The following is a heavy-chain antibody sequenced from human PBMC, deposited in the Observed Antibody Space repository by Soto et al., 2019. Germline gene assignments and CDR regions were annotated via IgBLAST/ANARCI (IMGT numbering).Heavy chain of an antibody. CDR3: ARVGGYSYGGVDY. Sequence: QVQLVQSGAEVKKPGASVKVTCKASGYTITCYYMHWVRQAPGQGLEWMGIINPSGGSTTYAQKFQGRVTMTRDTSTSTVYMELSSLRSEYTAVYYCARVGGYSYGGVDYWGQGTLVTVSS. CDR1: GYTITCYY. J-gene: IGHJ4*02. D-gene: IGHD5-18*01. CDR2: INPSGGST. V-gene: IGHV1-46*01.